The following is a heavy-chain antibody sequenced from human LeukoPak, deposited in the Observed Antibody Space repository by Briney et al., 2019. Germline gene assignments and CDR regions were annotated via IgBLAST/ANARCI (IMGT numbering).Heavy chain of an antibody. CDR3: AKVLKNYGSGSYGAFDI. V-gene: IGHV3-30*02. CDR1: GFTFSSYG. D-gene: IGHD3-10*01. Sequence: PGGSLRLSCAASGFTFSSYGMHWVRQAPGKGLEWVAFIRYGGSNKYYADSVKGRFTISRDNSKNTLYLQMNSLRAEDTAVYYCAKVLKNYGSGSYGAFDIWGQGTMVTVSS. CDR2: IRYGGSNK. J-gene: IGHJ3*02.